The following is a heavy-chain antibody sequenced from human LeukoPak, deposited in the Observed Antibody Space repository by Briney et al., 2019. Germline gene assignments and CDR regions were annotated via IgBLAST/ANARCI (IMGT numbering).Heavy chain of an antibody. Sequence: PSETLSLTCTVSGGSISSSSYYWGWIRQPPGKGLEWIGSIYYSGSTYYNPSLKSRVTISVDTSKNQFSLKLSSVTAADTAVYYCARVIQSWFDPWGQGTLVTVSS. J-gene: IGHJ5*02. CDR1: GGSISSSSYY. V-gene: IGHV4-39*07. D-gene: IGHD5-18*01. CDR2: IYYSGST. CDR3: ARVIQSWFDP.